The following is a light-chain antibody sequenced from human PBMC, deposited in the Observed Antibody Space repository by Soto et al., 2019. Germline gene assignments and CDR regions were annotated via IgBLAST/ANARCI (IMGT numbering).Light chain of an antibody. CDR1: SSDVGGYNY. CDR3: SSYTSSSTYV. CDR2: EVN. J-gene: IGLJ1*01. V-gene: IGLV2-14*01. Sequence: QLVLTQPASVAGSPGQSITISCTGTSSDVGGYNYVSWYQQHPGKAPKVMIYEVNYRPSGVSNRFSGSKSGNTASLTISGLQTEDEADYYCSSYTSSSTYVFGTGTKVTVL.